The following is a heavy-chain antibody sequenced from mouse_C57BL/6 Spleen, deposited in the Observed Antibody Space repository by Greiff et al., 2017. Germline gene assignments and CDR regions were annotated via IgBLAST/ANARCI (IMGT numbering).Heavy chain of an antibody. D-gene: IGHD2-3*01. CDR1: GYTFTSYW. J-gene: IGHJ3*01. V-gene: IGHV1-53*01. CDR2: INPSNGGT. CDR3: ARSGGYYEAWFAY. Sequence: QVQLQQSGTELVKPGASVKLSCKASGYTFTSYWMHWVKQRPGQGLEWIGNINPSNGGTNYNEKFKSKATLTVDKSSSTAYMQLSSLTSEDSAVYYCARSGGYYEAWFAYWGQGTLVTVSA.